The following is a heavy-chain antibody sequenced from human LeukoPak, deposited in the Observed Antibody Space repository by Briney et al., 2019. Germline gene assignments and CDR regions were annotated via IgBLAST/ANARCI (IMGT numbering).Heavy chain of an antibody. Sequence: GGSLRLSCAASGFTFSSYGMHWVRQAPGKGLEWVAVIWYDGSNKYYADSVKGRFTISRDNAKNTLYLQMNSLRAEDTAVYYCASSKYSSGWYGGDWFDPWGQGTLVTVSS. CDR2: IWYDGSNK. CDR1: GFTFSSYG. V-gene: IGHV3-33*03. D-gene: IGHD6-19*01. J-gene: IGHJ5*02. CDR3: ASSKYSSGWYGGDWFDP.